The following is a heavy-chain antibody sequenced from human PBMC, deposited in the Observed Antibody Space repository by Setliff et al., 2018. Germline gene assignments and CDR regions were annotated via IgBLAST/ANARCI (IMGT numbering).Heavy chain of an antibody. J-gene: IGHJ6*03. CDR3: ARHVALSDFWSGYHYYYYYYYMDV. CDR1: GGTFSDYY. D-gene: IGHD3-3*01. V-gene: IGHV4-34*01. Sequence: PSETLSLTCAAYGGTFSDYYWTWIRQPPGKGLEWIGEINHSGTTNYHPSLRSRVTISVDTSKNQFSLKVTSVTAADTSVYFCARHVALSDFWSGYHYYYYYYYMDVWGKGTTVTVSS. CDR2: INHSGTT.